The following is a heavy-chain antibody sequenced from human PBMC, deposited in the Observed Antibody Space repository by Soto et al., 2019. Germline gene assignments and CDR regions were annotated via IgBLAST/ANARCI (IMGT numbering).Heavy chain of an antibody. J-gene: IGHJ4*02. CDR3: AKADSWFASVATTGLFDY. D-gene: IGHD5-12*01. Sequence: GGSLRLSCAASGFTFDDYAMHWVRQAPGKGLEWVSGISWNSGSIGYADSVKGRFTISRDNAKNSLYLQMNSLRAEDTALYYCAKADSWFASVATTGLFDYWGQGT. CDR1: GFTFDDYA. CDR2: ISWNSGSI. V-gene: IGHV3-9*01.